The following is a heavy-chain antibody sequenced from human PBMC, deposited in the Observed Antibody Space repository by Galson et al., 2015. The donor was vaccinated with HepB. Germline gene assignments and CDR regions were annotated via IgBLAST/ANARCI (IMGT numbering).Heavy chain of an antibody. Sequence: SVKVSCKASGYTFTSYGISWVRQAPGQGLEWMGWISAYNGNTNYAQKLQGRVTMTTDTSTSTAYMELRSLRSDDTAVYYCARDQISHLGELSLKGDWFDPWGQGTLVTVSS. V-gene: IGHV1-18*01. CDR3: ARDQISHLGELSLKGDWFDP. D-gene: IGHD3-16*02. CDR1: GYTFTSYG. CDR2: ISAYNGNT. J-gene: IGHJ5*02.